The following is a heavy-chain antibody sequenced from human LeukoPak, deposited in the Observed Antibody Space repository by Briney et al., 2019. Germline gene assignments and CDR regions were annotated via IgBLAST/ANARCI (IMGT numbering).Heavy chain of an antibody. D-gene: IGHD4-23*01. CDR2: ISYSGST. Sequence: SETLSLTCTVSGGSISTYYWSWIRQPPGKGPEWIGYISYSGSTHYNPSLSSLVTITLDTSKNQFSLRLSSVTAADTAVYYCARSPYYGSNSRGPFDTWGQGTMVTVSS. CDR3: ARSPYYGSNSRGPFDT. CDR1: GGSISTYY. V-gene: IGHV4-59*08. J-gene: IGHJ3*02.